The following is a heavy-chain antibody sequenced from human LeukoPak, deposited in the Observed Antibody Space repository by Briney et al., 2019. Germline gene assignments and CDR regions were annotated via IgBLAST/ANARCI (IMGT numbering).Heavy chain of an antibody. Sequence: PSETLSLTCTVSGGSISSGGYYWSWIRQHPGKGLEWIGYIYYSGSTYYNPSLKSRVTISVDTPKNQFSLKLSSVTAADTAVYYCARGSARPAAWSEYFQHWGQGTLVTVSS. CDR3: ARGSARPAAWSEYFQH. CDR1: GGSISSGGYY. J-gene: IGHJ1*01. D-gene: IGHD2-2*01. CDR2: IYYSGST. V-gene: IGHV4-31*03.